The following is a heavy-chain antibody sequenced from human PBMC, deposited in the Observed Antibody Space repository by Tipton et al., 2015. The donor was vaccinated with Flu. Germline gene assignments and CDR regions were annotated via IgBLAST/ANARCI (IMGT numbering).Heavy chain of an antibody. V-gene: IGHV4-59*01. CDR1: GASIRSYY. D-gene: IGHD3-22*01. Sequence: TLSLTCTVSGASIRSYYWSWIRRPPGKGLEWIGYIYYSGITNYNPSLKSRVTISVDTSKNQFSLKLSSVTAADTAVYYCARVGGDYRDSSGFIPWFDLWGQGTLVTVSS. J-gene: IGHJ5*02. CDR3: ARVGGDYRDSSGFIPWFDL. CDR2: IYYSGIT.